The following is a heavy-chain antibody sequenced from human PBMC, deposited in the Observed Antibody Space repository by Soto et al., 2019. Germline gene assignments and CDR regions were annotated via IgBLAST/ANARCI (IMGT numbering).Heavy chain of an antibody. CDR1: GGSFRGYY. D-gene: IGHD3-9*01. J-gene: IGHJ4*02. Sequence: QVQLQQWGAGLLKPSETLSLTCAVYGGSFRGYYWSWIRQPPGKGLEWTGEINHSGSTNYNPSLKSRVTISVDTSKNQFSLKLSSVTAADTAVYYCARDHDILTGYTFDYWGQGTLVTVSS. CDR2: INHSGST. V-gene: IGHV4-34*01. CDR3: ARDHDILTGYTFDY.